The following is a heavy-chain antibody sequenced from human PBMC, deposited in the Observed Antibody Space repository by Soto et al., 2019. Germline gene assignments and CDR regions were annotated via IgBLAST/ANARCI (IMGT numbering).Heavy chain of an antibody. J-gene: IGHJ6*02. CDR2: INHSGST. CDR1: GGSFSSYY. V-gene: IGHV4-34*01. CDR3: ARYNWKNAYYCYYGMDV. Sequence: SETLSLTCAVYGGSFSSYYWSWIRKPPGKGLEWVGEINHSGSTNYNPSLKSRVTISVDTSKNKFSLKLSSVTAADAAVYYCARYNWKNAYYCYYGMDVWGQGTTVTVSS. D-gene: IGHD1-1*01.